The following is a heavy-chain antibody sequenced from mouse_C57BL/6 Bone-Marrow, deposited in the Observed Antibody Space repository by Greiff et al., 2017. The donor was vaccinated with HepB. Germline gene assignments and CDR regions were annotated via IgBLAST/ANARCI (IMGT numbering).Heavy chain of an antibody. CDR2: IHPSDSDP. Sequence: QVQLQQPGAELVTPGASVKVSCKASGYTFTSYWMHWVMQRPGQGLEWIGRIHPSDSDPNYNQKFKGKATLTVDKSSSTAYMQLSSLTSEDSSVYYSARDREIRHDAKWGQGKVVTVTA. CDR3: ARDREIRHDAK. D-gene: IGHD3-2*01. V-gene: IGHV1-74*01. J-gene: IGHJ3*02. CDR1: GYTFTSYW.